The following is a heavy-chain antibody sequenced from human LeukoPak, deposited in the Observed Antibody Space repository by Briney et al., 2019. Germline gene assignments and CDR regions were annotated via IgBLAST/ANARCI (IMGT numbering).Heavy chain of an antibody. CDR3: ARRGSGSYFKPYYFDY. D-gene: IGHD3-10*01. CDR1: GGSFSGYY. CDR2: INHSGST. V-gene: IGHV4-34*01. Sequence: KPSETLSLTCAVYGGSFSGYYWSWIRQPPGKGLEWIGEINHSGSTNYNPSLKSRVTISVDMSKNQFSLKLSSVTAADTAVYYCARRGSGSYFKPYYFDYWGQGTLVTVSS. J-gene: IGHJ4*02.